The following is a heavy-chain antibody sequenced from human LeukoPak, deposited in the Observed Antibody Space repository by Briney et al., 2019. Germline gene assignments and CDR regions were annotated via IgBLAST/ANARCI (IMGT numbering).Heavy chain of an antibody. CDR2: IYYSGST. J-gene: IGHJ4*02. CDR1: GGSISSGSYY. D-gene: IGHD2-2*01. CDR3: ARLVAYCSSTSCSFDY. V-gene: IGHV4-39*01. Sequence: SETLSLTCSVSGGSISSGSYYWGWIRQPPGKGLEWIGSIYYSGSTYYNPSLKSRVTISVDTSRNQLSLKLSSVTAADTAVYYCARLVAYCSSTSCSFDYWGQGTLVTVSS.